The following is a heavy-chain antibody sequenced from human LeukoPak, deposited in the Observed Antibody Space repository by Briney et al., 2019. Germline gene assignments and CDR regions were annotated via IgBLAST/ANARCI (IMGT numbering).Heavy chain of an antibody. CDR3: ARGVHQLLYGPAFDT. CDR2: INHSGST. Sequence: SETLSLTCAVYGRSFSGYYWSRIRQPPGKGLEWIGEINHSGSTNYNPSLKSRVTISVDTSKNQFSLKLSSVTAADTAVYYCARGVHQLLYGPAFDTWGQGTMVTVSS. J-gene: IGHJ3*02. CDR1: GRSFSGYY. D-gene: IGHD2-2*02. V-gene: IGHV4-34*01.